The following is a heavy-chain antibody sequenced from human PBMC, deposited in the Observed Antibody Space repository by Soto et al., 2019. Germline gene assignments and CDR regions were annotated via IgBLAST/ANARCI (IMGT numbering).Heavy chain of an antibody. CDR2: IYYSGST. V-gene: IGHV4-31*03. J-gene: IGHJ4*02. CDR1: GGSISSGGYY. CDR3: ARGVFLRFLEWYDY. Sequence: PSETLSLTCTVSGGSISSGGYYWSWFRQHPGKGLEWIGYIYYSGSTYYNPSLKSRITISVDTSRNQFSLKLSSVTAADTAVYYCARGVFLRFLEWYDYWGQGTLVTVSS. D-gene: IGHD3-3*01.